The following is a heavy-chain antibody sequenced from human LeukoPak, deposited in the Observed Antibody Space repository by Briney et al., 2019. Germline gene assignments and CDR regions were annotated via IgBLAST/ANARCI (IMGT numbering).Heavy chain of an antibody. D-gene: IGHD2-15*01. CDR3: ARLNSAANFLDY. CDR1: GYTFTSYG. Sequence: ASVKVSCKASGYTFTSYGISWVRQAPGQGLEWMGWITPYNGNTDYAQKVQGRVTMTADASTSTAYMELRSLISDDTAVYYCARLNSAANFLDYWGQGTLVTVSS. V-gene: IGHV1-18*01. J-gene: IGHJ4*02. CDR2: ITPYNGNT.